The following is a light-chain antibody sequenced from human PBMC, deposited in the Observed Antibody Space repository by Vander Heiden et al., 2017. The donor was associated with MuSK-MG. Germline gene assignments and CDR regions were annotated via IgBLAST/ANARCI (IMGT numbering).Light chain of an antibody. CDR1: QSVSSY. V-gene: IGKV3-11*01. Sequence: EIVLTQSPATLSLSPGERATLSCRASQSVSSYLAWYQQKPGQAPRLLIYDASNRATGIQARFSGSGYGTDFTLTISSLEPEDFAVYYCQQRINGHFMYTFGQGTKLEIK. CDR3: QQRINGHFMYT. CDR2: DAS. J-gene: IGKJ2*01.